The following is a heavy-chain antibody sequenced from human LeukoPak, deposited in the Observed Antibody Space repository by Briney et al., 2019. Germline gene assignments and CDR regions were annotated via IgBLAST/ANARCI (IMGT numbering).Heavy chain of an antibody. D-gene: IGHD2-2*01. CDR2: IATTGSAI. V-gene: IGHV3-48*03. CDR3: VRGGYCSSTICYWYNAFDM. CDR1: VFTVSSYE. J-gene: IGHJ3*02. Sequence: GVLRLSCAGSVFTVSSYEMSWVRQPPGKGVEWVSYIATTGSAIYYADSVKGRFTISRENAKNSLYLQMNSLRAEDMAVYYCVRGGYCSSTICYWYNAFDMWGQGTMVTVSS.